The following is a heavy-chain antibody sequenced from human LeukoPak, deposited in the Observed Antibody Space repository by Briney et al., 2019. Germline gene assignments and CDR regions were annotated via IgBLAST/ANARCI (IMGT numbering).Heavy chain of an antibody. CDR2: ISTGGST. CDR3: ARDQTYYVSSGYYYVTYFQH. D-gene: IGHD3-22*01. J-gene: IGHJ1*01. V-gene: IGHV4-4*07. CDR1: GASISSSY. Sequence: KPSETLSLTCPVSGASISSSYCTWIRQPAGEGLEWIGRISTGGSTTYNPSFKSRVTMSLDTSKNQFSLNLTSVTAADTAVYYCARDQTYYVSSGYYYVTYFQHWGQGILVTVSS.